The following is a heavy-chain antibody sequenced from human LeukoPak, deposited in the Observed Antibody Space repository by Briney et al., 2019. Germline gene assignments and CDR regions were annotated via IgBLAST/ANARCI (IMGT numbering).Heavy chain of an antibody. D-gene: IGHD3-10*01. J-gene: IGHJ5*02. CDR3: TRAINYNFDH. V-gene: IGHV4-59*12. CDR1: GGSISSYY. Sequence: SETLSLTCTVSGGSISSYYWSWIRQPPGKGLEWIGYIYYSGDTNYNPSLKSRVTISIDTSKNQFSLKLRSVTAADTAVYYCTRAINYNFDHWGQGTLVTVSS. CDR2: IYYSGDT.